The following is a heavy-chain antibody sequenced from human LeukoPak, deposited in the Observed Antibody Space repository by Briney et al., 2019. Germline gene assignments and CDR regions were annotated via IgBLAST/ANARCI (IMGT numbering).Heavy chain of an antibody. V-gene: IGHV4-34*01. CDR1: GGSFSGYY. CDR2: INHSGST. D-gene: IGHD5-18*01. J-gene: IGHJ4*02. CDR3: ARNPHRPYSYGYLPRHYYFDY. Sequence: PSETLSLTCAVYGGSFSGYYWSWIRQPPGKGLEWIGEINHSGSTNYNPSLKSRVTISVDTSKNQFSLKLTSVTAADTAVYYCARNPHRPYSYGYLPRHYYFDYWGQGTLVTVSS.